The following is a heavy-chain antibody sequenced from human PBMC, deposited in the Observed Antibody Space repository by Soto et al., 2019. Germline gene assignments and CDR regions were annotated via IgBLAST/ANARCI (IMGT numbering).Heavy chain of an antibody. CDR1: GGSFSGYY. V-gene: IGHV4-34*01. CDR3: ATGRGVRGVIITTYYYYGLDV. D-gene: IGHD3-10*01. J-gene: IGHJ6*02. CDR2: INHSGST. Sequence: PSETLSLTCAVYGGSFSGYYWSWIRQPPGKGLKWIGEINHSGSTNYNPSLKSRVTISVDTSKNQFSLKLSSVSAADTAVYYCATGRGVRGVIITTYYYYGLDVWGQGTTVTVSS.